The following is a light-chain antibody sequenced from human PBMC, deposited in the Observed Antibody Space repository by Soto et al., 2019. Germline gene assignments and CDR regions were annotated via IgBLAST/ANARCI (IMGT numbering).Light chain of an antibody. CDR1: SGHSSYI. J-gene: IGLJ6*01. V-gene: IGLV4-60*03. Sequence: QPVLTQSSSASASLGSSVKLTCTLSSGHSSYIIAWHQQQPGKAPRYLMKLEGSGSYNKGSGVPDRFSGSSSGADRYLTISNPQSEDEADYYCETWDSNTHVFGSGTQLTVL. CDR2: LEGSGSY. CDR3: ETWDSNTHV.